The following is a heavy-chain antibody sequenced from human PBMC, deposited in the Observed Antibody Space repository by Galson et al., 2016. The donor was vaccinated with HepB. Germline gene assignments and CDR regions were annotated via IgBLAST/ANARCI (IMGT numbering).Heavy chain of an antibody. J-gene: IGHJ3*02. CDR1: GDSINRYY. V-gene: IGHV4-4*07. CDR2: IYSSGKS. CDR3: ARVSGNAFDI. Sequence: SETLSLTCAVSGDSINRYYWSWIRQPAGKGLEWIGRIYSSGKSNYNPSLQGRVTMSVDTSKDQFSLKLNSVTAADTAVYYCARVSGNAFDIWGHGTMVTVSS.